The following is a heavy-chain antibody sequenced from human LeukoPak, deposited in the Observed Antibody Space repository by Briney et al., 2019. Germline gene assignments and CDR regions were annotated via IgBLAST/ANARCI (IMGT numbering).Heavy chain of an antibody. V-gene: IGHV1-46*01. CDR3: ATAGRRLFGVLIPLSFDY. CDR2: IIPSDGFT. Sequence: GASAKVSCKASGYTFTNYYIHWVRQAPGQGLEWMGMIIPSDGFTTYAQKFQGRLTMTRDMSTSTVYMELSSLRSEDTALYYCATAGRRLFGVLIPLSFDYWGQGTLVTVSS. J-gene: IGHJ4*02. CDR1: GYTFTNYY. D-gene: IGHD3-3*01.